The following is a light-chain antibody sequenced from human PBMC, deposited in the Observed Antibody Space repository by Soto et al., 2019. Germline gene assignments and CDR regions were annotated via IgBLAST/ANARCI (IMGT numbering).Light chain of an antibody. CDR3: QQYKSYSPWT. J-gene: IGKJ1*01. CDR1: QSINSW. CDR2: DAS. V-gene: IGKV1-5*01. Sequence: DIQMTQSPSTLSASVGDRVTITCRASQSINSWLAWYQQKPGKAPKLLIYDASNLESGVPSRFSGGGSGTEFTLTISSLQPDDFATYHCQQYKSYSPWTFGQGTKVEIK.